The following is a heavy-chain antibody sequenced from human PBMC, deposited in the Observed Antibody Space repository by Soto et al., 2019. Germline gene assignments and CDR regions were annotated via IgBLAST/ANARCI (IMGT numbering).Heavy chain of an antibody. CDR1: GYTFTSYG. J-gene: IGHJ5*02. CDR3: ARGGYDILTSSNWFDP. V-gene: IGHV1-18*01. D-gene: IGHD3-9*01. CDR2: ISAYNGNT. Sequence: ASVKVSCKASGYTFTSYGISWVRQAPGQGLEWMGWISAYNGNTNYAQKLQGRVTMTTDTSTSTAYMELRSLRSDDTAVYYCARGGYDILTSSNWFDPWGQGTLVTVSS.